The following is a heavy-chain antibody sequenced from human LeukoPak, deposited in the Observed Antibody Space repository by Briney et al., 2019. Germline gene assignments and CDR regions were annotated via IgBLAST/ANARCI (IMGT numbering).Heavy chain of an antibody. D-gene: IGHD3-10*01. V-gene: IGHV4-59*01. CDR3: ARDRSGYDDAFDI. CDR1: GGSFSGYY. J-gene: IGHJ3*02. Sequence: SETLSLTCAVYGGSFSGYYWSWIRQPPGKGLEWIGYIYYSGSTNYNPSLKSRVTISVDTSKNQSSLKLSSVTAADTAVYYCARDRSGYDDAFDIWGQGTMVTVSS. CDR2: IYYSGST.